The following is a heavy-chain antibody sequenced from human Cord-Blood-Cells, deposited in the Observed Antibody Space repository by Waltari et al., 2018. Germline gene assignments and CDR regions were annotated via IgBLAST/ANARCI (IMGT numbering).Heavy chain of an antibody. Sequence: QVQLVQSGAEVKKPGSSVKFSCKASGGTFSSYAISCVRQAPGQGLEWMGGIIPILGIANYAQKFQGRVTITADKSTSTAYMELSSLRSEDTAVYYCARGYCSGGSCYFDYWGQGTLVTVSS. CDR2: IIPILGIA. D-gene: IGHD2-15*01. CDR3: ARGYCSGGSCYFDY. V-gene: IGHV1-69*10. J-gene: IGHJ4*02. CDR1: GGTFSSYA.